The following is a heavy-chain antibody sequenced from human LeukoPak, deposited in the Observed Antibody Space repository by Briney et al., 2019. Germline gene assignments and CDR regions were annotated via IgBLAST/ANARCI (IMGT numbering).Heavy chain of an antibody. Sequence: GGSLRLSCAASGFTFSSFAMSWVRQAPGKGLEWVSAISGDTTSTYYADSVKGRFTISRDNSKNTLYLQMNSLRAEDTAVYYCAKVVGIAAAGTYYFDYWGQGTLVTVSS. D-gene: IGHD6-13*01. J-gene: IGHJ4*02. CDR1: GFTFSSFA. CDR3: AKVVGIAAAGTYYFDY. V-gene: IGHV3-23*01. CDR2: ISGDTTST.